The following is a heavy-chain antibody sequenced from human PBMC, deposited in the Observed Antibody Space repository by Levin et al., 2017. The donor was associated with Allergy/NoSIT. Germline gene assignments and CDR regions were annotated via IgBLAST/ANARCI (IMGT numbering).Heavy chain of an antibody. Sequence: GGSLRLSCAASGFTFSSYAMSWVRQAPGKGLEWVSAISGSGGSTYYADSVKGRFTISRDNSKNTLYLQMNSLRAEDKAVYYCAKGPPPPYSSSGYCVDYWGQGTLVTVSS. D-gene: IGHD6-13*01. CDR3: AKGPPPPYSSSGYCVDY. J-gene: IGHJ4*02. CDR1: GFTFSSYA. V-gene: IGHV3-23*01. CDR2: ISGSGGST.